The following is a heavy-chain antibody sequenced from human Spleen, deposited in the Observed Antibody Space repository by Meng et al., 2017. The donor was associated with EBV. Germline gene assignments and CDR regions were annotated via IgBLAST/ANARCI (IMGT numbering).Heavy chain of an antibody. J-gene: IGHJ4*02. Sequence: VQLRESGPGLVPPSGTLSLTCAVSGGSISSSTWWTWVRQPPGKGLEWIGEIYHGGDTNYNPSLKRRVTISVDKSKNQFSLKVRSVTAADTAVYYCARRGVDYYDSSAWGWGQGALVTVSS. CDR1: GGSISSSTW. V-gene: IGHV4-4*02. CDR2: IYHGGDT. CDR3: ARRGVDYYDSSAWG. D-gene: IGHD3-22*01.